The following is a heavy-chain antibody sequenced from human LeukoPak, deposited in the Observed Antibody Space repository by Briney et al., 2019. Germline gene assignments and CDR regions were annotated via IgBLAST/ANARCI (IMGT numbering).Heavy chain of an antibody. Sequence: SETLSLTCTVSGGSISCYYWSWIRQPPGKGLEWIGYIYYSGSTNYNPSLKSRVTISVDTSKNQFSLKLSSVTAADTAVYYCATSYSYGSFDYWGQGTLVTVSS. CDR2: IYYSGST. J-gene: IGHJ4*02. CDR1: GGSISCYY. V-gene: IGHV4-59*01. D-gene: IGHD5-18*01. CDR3: ATSYSYGSFDY.